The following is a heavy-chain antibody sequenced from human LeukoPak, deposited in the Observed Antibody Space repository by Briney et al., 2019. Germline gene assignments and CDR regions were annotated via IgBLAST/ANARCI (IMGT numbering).Heavy chain of an antibody. CDR1: GISVSNNY. CDR2: TYTGRST. Sequence: GGSLRLSCAASGISVSNNYMSWVRQAPGKGLEWVSATYTGRSTYYADSVKGRFTIYRDNSKNMLYLQMNSLRAEDTAVYYCARVAAAGPVDYWGQGTLVTVSS. J-gene: IGHJ4*02. CDR3: ARVAAAGPVDY. D-gene: IGHD6-13*01. V-gene: IGHV3-53*01.